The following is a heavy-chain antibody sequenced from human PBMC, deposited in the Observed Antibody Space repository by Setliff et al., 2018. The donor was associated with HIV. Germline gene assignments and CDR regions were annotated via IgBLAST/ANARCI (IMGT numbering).Heavy chain of an antibody. CDR3: ARQLSNSFDL. D-gene: IGHD1-1*01. Sequence: ASVKVSCKASGYSFTDYFIHWVRQAPGQGLEWMGWISPDNGNRRILRRFQGRVTMTRDTSINTAYMELSGLTSDDTAVYYCARQLSNSFDLWGQGALVTVSS. CDR1: GYSFTDYF. CDR2: ISPDNGNR. V-gene: IGHV1-2*02. J-gene: IGHJ4*02.